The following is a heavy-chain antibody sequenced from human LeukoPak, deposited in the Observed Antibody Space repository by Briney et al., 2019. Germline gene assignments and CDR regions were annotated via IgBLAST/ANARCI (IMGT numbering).Heavy chain of an antibody. J-gene: IGHJ3*02. D-gene: IGHD1-1*01. V-gene: IGHV1-2*02. CDR2: INPNSGGT. CDR3: ARLNWNDDAFDI. Sequence: ASVKVSCKASGYTFTGYYMHWVRQAPGQGLEWMGWINPNSGGTNYAQKFQGRVTMTRDTSISTAYMELSRLRSDDTAVYYCARLNWNDDAFDIWGQGTMVTVSS. CDR1: GYTFTGYY.